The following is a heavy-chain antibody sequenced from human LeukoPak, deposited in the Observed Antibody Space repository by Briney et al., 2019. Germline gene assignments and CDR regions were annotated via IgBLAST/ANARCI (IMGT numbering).Heavy chain of an antibody. CDR2: MYAGGTA. CDR1: GDIVSRNF. J-gene: IGHJ5*02. CDR3: ARGSGSGWPLDR. V-gene: IGHV3-53*01. D-gene: IGHD6-19*01. Sequence: GGSLRLSCAASGDIVSRNFMSWVRQAPGKGLQWVAIMYAGGTAHYSDSVRGRFHISRDSSNNTLSLQINTLRAEDTAVYYCARGSGSGWPLDRWGQGALVTVSS.